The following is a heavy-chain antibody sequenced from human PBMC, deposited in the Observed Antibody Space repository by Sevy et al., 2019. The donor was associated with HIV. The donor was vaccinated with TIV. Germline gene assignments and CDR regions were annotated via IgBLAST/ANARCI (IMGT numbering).Heavy chain of an antibody. CDR2: IIPIFGTA. D-gene: IGHD5-18*01. V-gene: IGHV1-69*13. J-gene: IGHJ4*02. CDR3: ARGITSMFGGGYYFDY. CDR1: GGTFSSYA. Sequence: ASVKVSCKASGGTFSSYAICWVRQAPGQGLEWMGGIIPIFGTANYAQKFQGRVTITADESTSTTYMELSSLSSEDKAVYFCARGITSMFGGGYYFDYWGQGTLVTVSS.